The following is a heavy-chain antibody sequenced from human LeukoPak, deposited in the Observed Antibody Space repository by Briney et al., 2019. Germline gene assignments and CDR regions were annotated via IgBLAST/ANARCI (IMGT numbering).Heavy chain of an antibody. V-gene: IGHV3-9*01. CDR3: AKGGITMVRGVIGFDY. CDR1: GFIFDDYA. J-gene: IGHJ4*02. Sequence: GRSLRLSCAASGFIFDDYAMHWVRQAPGKGLEWVSGISWNSGSIGYADSVKGRFTISRDNAKNSLYLQMNSLRAEDTALYYCAKGGITMVRGVIGFDYWGQGTLVTVSS. D-gene: IGHD3-10*01. CDR2: ISWNSGSI.